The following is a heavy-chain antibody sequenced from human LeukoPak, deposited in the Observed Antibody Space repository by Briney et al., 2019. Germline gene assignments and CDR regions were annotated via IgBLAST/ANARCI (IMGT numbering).Heavy chain of an antibody. D-gene: IGHD3-3*01. CDR2: IYTSGST. Sequence: SETLSLTCTVSGGSISSYYWCWIRQPAGKGLEWIGRIYTSGSTNYNPPLKSRVTISIDKSKSHFSLNLSSVTAADTAVYYCARHNTIFGVLVPLEYWGQGTLVTVSS. V-gene: IGHV4-4*07. J-gene: IGHJ4*02. CDR1: GGSISSYY. CDR3: ARHNTIFGVLVPLEY.